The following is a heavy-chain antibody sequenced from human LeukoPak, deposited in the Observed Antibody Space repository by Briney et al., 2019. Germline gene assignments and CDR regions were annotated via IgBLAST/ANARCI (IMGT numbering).Heavy chain of an antibody. D-gene: IGHD3-10*01. Sequence: GESLKISCKGSGYSFTSYWIGWVRQMPGKGLEWMGIIYPGDSDTRYSPSFQGQVTISADKSISTAYLQWSSLKASDTAMYYCARINYGSGSYYNGFDYWAREPWSPSPQ. CDR1: GYSFTSYW. V-gene: IGHV5-51*01. CDR2: IYPGDSDT. J-gene: IGHJ5*01. CDR3: ARINYGSGSYYNGFDY.